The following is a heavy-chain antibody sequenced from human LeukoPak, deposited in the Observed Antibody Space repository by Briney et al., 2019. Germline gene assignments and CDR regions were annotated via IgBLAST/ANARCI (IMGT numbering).Heavy chain of an antibody. J-gene: IGHJ4*02. V-gene: IGHV1-69*05. CDR2: IIPIFGTA. CDR1: GGTFSSYA. CDR3: ARSRGYSGYDPRPIFDY. D-gene: IGHD5-12*01. Sequence: SVKVSRKASGGTFSSYAISWVRQAPGQGLEWMGGIIPIFGTANYAQKFQGRVTITTDESTSTAYMELSSLRSEDTAVYYCARSRGYSGYDPRPIFDYWGQGTLVTVSS.